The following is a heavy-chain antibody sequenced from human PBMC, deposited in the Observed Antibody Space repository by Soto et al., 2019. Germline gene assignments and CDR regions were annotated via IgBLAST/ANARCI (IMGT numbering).Heavy chain of an antibody. CDR2: IIPIFGTA. J-gene: IGHJ3*02. D-gene: IGHD2-21*02. CDR1: GGTFSSYA. V-gene: IGHV1-69*01. Sequence: QVQLVQSGAEVKKPGSSVKVSCKASGGTFSSYAISWVRQAPGQGLEWMGGIIPIFGTANYAQKFQGRVTITADESTSTAYMELSSLRSEDTAVYYCARGSRKWVVTEADAIDIWAKGQWSPSLQ. CDR3: ARGSRKWVVTEADAIDI.